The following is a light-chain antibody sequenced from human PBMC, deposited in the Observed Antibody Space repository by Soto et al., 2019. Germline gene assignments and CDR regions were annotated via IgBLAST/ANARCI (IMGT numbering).Light chain of an antibody. CDR3: LQYNDWPFT. V-gene: IGKV3-15*01. CDR1: QSVSSK. Sequence: EIVMTQSPATLSVSPGEGATLSCKASQSVSSKLAWYQQKPGQAPRVLIYGAFSRATGIPARFSGSGSGTEFTLTLSSLQSEEVAVYCCLQYNDWPFTFGHGTKLEIK. J-gene: IGKJ2*01. CDR2: GAF.